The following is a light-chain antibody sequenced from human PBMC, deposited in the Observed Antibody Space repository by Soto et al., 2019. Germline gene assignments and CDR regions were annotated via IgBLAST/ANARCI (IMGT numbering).Light chain of an antibody. CDR2: KAS. CDR3: QQYNSYWT. V-gene: IGKV1-5*03. Sequence: DIQMTQSPSTLSASVGDRVTITCRASQSLSSWLAWYQQKPGKAPKLLIYKASSLESGVPSRFSGSGSGTDFTLTISSLQPDDFATYYCQQYNSYWTFGQGTKVEIK. J-gene: IGKJ1*01. CDR1: QSLSSW.